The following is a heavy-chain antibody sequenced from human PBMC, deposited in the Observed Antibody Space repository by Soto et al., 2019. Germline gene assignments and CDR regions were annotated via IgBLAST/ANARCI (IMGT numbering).Heavy chain of an antibody. CDR3: AREKYGDYVGYYYGMDV. CDR1: GGTFSSYT. Sequence: QVQLVQSGAEVKKPGSSVKVSCKASGGTFSSYTISWVRQAPGQGLEWMGRIIPILGIANYAQKFQGRVTSTADKSTSTAYMELSSLRSEDTAVYYCAREKYGDYVGYYYGMDVWGQGTTVTVSS. V-gene: IGHV1-69*02. D-gene: IGHD4-17*01. CDR2: IIPILGIA. J-gene: IGHJ6*02.